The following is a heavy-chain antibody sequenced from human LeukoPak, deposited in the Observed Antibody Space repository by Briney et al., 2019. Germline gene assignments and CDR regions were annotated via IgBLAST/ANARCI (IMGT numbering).Heavy chain of an antibody. J-gene: IGHJ4*02. CDR3: AQGHTILAL. CDR2: ISSSASDT. D-gene: IGHD3-3*01. Sequence: GGPLRLSCAASGFPFSDYYMSWIRQAPGKGLEWVSYISSSASDTNYADSVKGRFTISRDNAKNSLYLQMNSLRAEDTAVYYCAQGHTILALGGQGTLVTVSS. CDR1: GFPFSDYY. V-gene: IGHV3-11*03.